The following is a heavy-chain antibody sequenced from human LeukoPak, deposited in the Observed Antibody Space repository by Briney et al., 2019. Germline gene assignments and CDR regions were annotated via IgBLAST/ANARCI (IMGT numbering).Heavy chain of an antibody. D-gene: IGHD3-22*01. CDR3: ARHIPYYYDSSGYYRSYYFDY. V-gene: IGHV4-39*01. CDR2: IYYSGST. J-gene: IGHJ4*02. CDR1: RGSISSSTYY. Sequence: SETLSLTCTVFRGSISSSTYYWGWIRQPPGKGLEWIGSIYYSGSTFYSPSLKSRVTISVDTSKNQFSLKLSSLTAADTAVYYCARHIPYYYDSSGYYRSYYFDYWGQGTLVTVSS.